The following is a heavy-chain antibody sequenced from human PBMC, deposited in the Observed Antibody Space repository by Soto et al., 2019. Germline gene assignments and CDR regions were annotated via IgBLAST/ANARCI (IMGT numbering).Heavy chain of an antibody. CDR2: INGDGSTT. D-gene: IGHD5-12*01. CDR3: TSDAFRGYDTGGWFDP. V-gene: IGHV3-74*01. Sequence: EVQLVESGGGLVQPGGSLRLSCAASGFTFSNYWMHWVRQAPGKGLVWVSRINGDGSTTDYADSVKGRFTIPRDNAKTTLYLQMNSLRAEDTAVYYFTSDAFRGYDTGGWFDPWGQGTLVTVSS. J-gene: IGHJ5*02. CDR1: GFTFSNYW.